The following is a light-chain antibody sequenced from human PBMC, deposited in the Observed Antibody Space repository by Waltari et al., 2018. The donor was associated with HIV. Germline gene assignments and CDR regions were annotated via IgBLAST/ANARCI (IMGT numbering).Light chain of an antibody. J-gene: IGLJ1*01. CDR2: YDS. V-gene: IGLV3-21*04. CDR3: QVWDSSSDTYV. Sequence: SYVLTQPPSVSVAPGKTARITCGGNNIGSKSVHWYQQKPGQAPVLVIYYDSDRPSGIPERFSGSNSGNTATLTLSRVEAGDEGDYYCQVWDSSSDTYVFGTGTKVTVL. CDR1: NIGSKS.